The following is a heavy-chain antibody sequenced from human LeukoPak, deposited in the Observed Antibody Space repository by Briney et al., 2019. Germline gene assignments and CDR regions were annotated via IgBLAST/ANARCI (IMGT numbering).Heavy chain of an antibody. J-gene: IGHJ6*03. CDR1: GVSISSYY. CDR3: ARGRYSGYASFYYYYYYMDG. Sequence: SETLSLTCAVSGVSISSYYWSWIRQPPGKGLEWIGRIYTTGSTNYNPSLKSRVTMSVDTSKTQFSLKLSSVTAADTAVYYCARGRYSGYASFYYYYYYMDGWGKGTTVTISS. D-gene: IGHD5-12*01. V-gene: IGHV4-4*07. CDR2: IYTTGST.